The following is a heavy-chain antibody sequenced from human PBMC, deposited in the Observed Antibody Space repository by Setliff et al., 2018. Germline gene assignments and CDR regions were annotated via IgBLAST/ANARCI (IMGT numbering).Heavy chain of an antibody. D-gene: IGHD6-13*01. Sequence: GGSLRLSCAASGFTFNSYAMHWVRQAPGKGLEWLAVISYDGINKYYADSVRGRFTTSRDNSKNTFFLQMNSLRTDDTAVYYCAKRGDSSSWLEYWGQGTLVTVSS. CDR1: GFTFNSYA. CDR3: AKRGDSSSWLEY. J-gene: IGHJ4*02. CDR2: ISYDGINK. V-gene: IGHV3-30*01.